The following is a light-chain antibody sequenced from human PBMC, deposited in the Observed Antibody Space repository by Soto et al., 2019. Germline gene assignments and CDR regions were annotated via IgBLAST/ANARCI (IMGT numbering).Light chain of an antibody. CDR3: QQYDSSPWT. CDR1: QSVSSSY. Sequence: EIMLTQSPGTLSLSPGERATLSCRASQSVSSSYFSWYQQKRGQAPRLLIYGACTRATGIPDRFSGSGSGTDFTLTISRLEPEDFAVYFCQQYDSSPWTFGQGTKVEIK. CDR2: GAC. V-gene: IGKV3-20*01. J-gene: IGKJ1*01.